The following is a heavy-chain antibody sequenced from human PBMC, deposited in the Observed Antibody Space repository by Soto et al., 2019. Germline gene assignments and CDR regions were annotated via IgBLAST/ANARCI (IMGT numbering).Heavy chain of an antibody. V-gene: IGHV4-30-4*01. D-gene: IGHD4-17*01. CDR1: GGSISGGVGGLYY. CDR3: AREVIPLTTDWYFDL. J-gene: IGHJ2*01. Sequence: QLQLRESGPGLVKPSETLSLTCTVSGGSISGGVGGLYYWSWIRQPPGKGLEWIGYIYDSGSTYYTPSLNSRVTIAVDTSKNQFSLRLSSVTAADTAVYYCAREVIPLTTDWYFDLWGRGTLVTVSS. CDR2: IYDSGST.